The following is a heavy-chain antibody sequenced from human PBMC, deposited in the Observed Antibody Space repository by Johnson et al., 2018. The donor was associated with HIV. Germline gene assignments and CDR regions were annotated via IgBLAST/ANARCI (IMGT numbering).Heavy chain of an antibody. CDR1: GFTFSSYA. V-gene: IGHV3-30*04. Sequence: QVQLVESGGGVVQPGRSLRLSCAASGFTFSSYAMHWVRQAPGKGLEWVAVISYDGSNKYYADSVMGRFTISRDNSKNTLYLQMNSLRAEDTAVYHCARDRIVGADYDAFDIWGQGTMVTVSS. J-gene: IGHJ3*02. CDR3: ARDRIVGADYDAFDI. CDR2: ISYDGSNK. D-gene: IGHD1-26*01.